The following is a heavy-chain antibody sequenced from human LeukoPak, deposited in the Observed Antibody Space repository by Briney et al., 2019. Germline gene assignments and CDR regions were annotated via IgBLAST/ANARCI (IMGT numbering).Heavy chain of an antibody. Sequence: GGSLRLSCAASGFTFSSYWMSWVRQAPRKGLEWVANIKQDGSEKYYVDSVKGRFTISRDNAKNSLYLQMNSLRAEDTAVYYCARDSYCSSTSCYVPLDYWGQGTLVTVSS. D-gene: IGHD2-2*01. CDR2: IKQDGSEK. J-gene: IGHJ4*02. CDR1: GFTFSSYW. CDR3: ARDSYCSSTSCYVPLDY. V-gene: IGHV3-7*01.